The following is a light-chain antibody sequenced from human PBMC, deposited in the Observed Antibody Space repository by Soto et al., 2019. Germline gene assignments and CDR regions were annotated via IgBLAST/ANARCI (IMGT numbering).Light chain of an antibody. CDR2: DAS. V-gene: IGKV3-11*01. CDR3: QQRSDWPIT. CDR1: QSVSSY. Sequence: EIVLTQSPATLSLSPGERATLCCRASQSVSSYLAWYQQKPGQAPRLLIYDASNRATGIPARFSGSGSGTDFTLTISSLEPEDFAVYYCQQRSDWPITFGQGTRLDIK. J-gene: IGKJ5*01.